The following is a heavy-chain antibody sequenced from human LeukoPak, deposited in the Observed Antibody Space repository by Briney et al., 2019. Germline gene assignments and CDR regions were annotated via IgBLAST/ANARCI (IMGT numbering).Heavy chain of an antibody. J-gene: IGHJ6*02. D-gene: IGHD3-10*01. CDR1: GFTVSSNY. V-gene: IGHV3-66*01. CDR3: ARSGVGFGYYGMDV. CDR2: IYSGGST. Sequence: GGSLRLSCAASGFTVSSNYMSWVRQAPGKGLEWVSVIYSGGSTHYADSVKGRFTISRDNSKNTLYLQMNSLRAEDTAVYYCARSGVGFGYYGMDVWGQGTTVTVSS.